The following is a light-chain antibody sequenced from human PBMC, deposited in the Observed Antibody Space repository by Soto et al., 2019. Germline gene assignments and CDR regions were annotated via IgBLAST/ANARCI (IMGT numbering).Light chain of an antibody. CDR3: QQRSNWPRT. CDR2: GAS. V-gene: IGKV3-15*01. Sequence: EIVMTQSPATLSVSPWERATLSCRASQSVGSNLAWYQQKPGQAPRLLIYGASTRATDIPARFSGSGSGTEFALTINSLQSEDFAVYYCQQRSNWPRTFGQGTKVDIK. CDR1: QSVGSN. J-gene: IGKJ1*01.